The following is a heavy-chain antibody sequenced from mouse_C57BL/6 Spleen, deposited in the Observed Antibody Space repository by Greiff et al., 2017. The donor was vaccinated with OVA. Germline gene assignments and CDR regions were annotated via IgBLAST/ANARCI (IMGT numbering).Heavy chain of an antibody. CDR1: GYSFTSYY. V-gene: IGHV1-66*01. CDR3: ARRDGSSYGGYFDV. J-gene: IGHJ1*03. CDR2: IYPGSGNT. Sequence: QVQLKESGPELVKPGASVKISCKASGYSFTSYYIHWVKQRPGQGLEWIGWIYPGSGNTKYNEKFKGKATLTADTSSSTAYMQLSSLTSEDSAVYYCARRDGSSYGGYFDVWGTGTTVTVSS. D-gene: IGHD1-1*01.